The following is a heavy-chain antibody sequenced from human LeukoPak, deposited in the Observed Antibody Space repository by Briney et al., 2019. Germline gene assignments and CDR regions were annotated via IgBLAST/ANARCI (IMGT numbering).Heavy chain of an antibody. CDR1: GFTFSSYS. Sequence: GGSLRLSCAASGFTFSSYSMNWVRQAPGKGLEWVSSISSSSSYIYYADSVKGRFTISRDNAKNSLYLQMNSLRAEDTAVYYCARESSGSYYGDYWGQGTLVTASS. J-gene: IGHJ4*02. D-gene: IGHD1-26*01. V-gene: IGHV3-21*01. CDR3: ARESSGSYYGDY. CDR2: ISSSSSYI.